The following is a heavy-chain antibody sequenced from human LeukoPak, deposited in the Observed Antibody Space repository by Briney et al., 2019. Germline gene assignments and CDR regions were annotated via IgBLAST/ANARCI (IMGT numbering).Heavy chain of an antibody. D-gene: IGHD6-13*01. Sequence: GGSLRLSCAASGFTFSSYGMHWVRQAPGKGLEWVAVISYDGSNKHYTDSVKGRFTISRDNSKNTLYLQMNSLRAEDTAVYYCAKTAGSSWSYLDYWGQGTLVTVSS. CDR1: GFTFSSYG. J-gene: IGHJ4*02. CDR3: AKTAGSSWSYLDY. CDR2: ISYDGSNK. V-gene: IGHV3-30*18.